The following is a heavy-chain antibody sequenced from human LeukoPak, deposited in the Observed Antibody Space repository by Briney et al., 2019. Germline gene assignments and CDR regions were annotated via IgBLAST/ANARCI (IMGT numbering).Heavy chain of an antibody. J-gene: IGHJ3*02. Sequence: SETLSLTCTVSGGSISSYYWSWIRQPAGKGLEWIGRIYTSGSTNYNPSLKSRVTTSVDTSKNQFSLKLSSVTAADTAVYYCARNIPVSPKQAFDIWGQGTMVTVSS. CDR3: ARNIPVSPKQAFDI. D-gene: IGHD2-21*01. V-gene: IGHV4-4*07. CDR2: IYTSGST. CDR1: GGSISSYY.